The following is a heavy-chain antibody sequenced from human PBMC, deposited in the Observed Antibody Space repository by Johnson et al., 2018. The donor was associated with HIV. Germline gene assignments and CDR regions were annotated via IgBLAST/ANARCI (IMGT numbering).Heavy chain of an antibody. CDR3: TRVSLHPSYAFDF. CDR2: LYSGGNT. V-gene: IGHV3-66*01. CDR1: GFSVSNNY. Sequence: VQLVESGGGLVQSGGSLRLSCGASGFSVSNNYMNWVRQAPGKGLEWVSVLYSGGNTYDASVNGRFTISRDDSKNSLYLQMTSLKTEDTAVYYCTRVSLHPSYAFDFWGQGTMVTVSS. J-gene: IGHJ3*01.